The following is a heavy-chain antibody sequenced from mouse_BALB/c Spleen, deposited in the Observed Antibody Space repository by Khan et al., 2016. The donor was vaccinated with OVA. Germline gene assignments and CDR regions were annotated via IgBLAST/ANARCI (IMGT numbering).Heavy chain of an antibody. CDR1: GYTFTDYV. V-gene: IGHV1-77*01. J-gene: IGHJ3*01. CDR2: IYPGSDSN. D-gene: IGHD1-1*02. Sequence: QVQLKQSGPELVKPGASVKMSCKASGYTFTDYVMNWVKQRNGQGLEWIGQIYPGSDSNYYNEKFKGKATLTADRSSSKAYMQLSNLTSEDSAVYFCARAGWYVFAYWGQGTLVTVSA. CDR3: ARAGWYVFAY.